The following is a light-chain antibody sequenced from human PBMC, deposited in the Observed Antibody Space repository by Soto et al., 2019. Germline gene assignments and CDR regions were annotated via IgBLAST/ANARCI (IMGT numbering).Light chain of an antibody. V-gene: IGKV3-20*01. J-gene: IGKJ1*01. CDR1: QSVSNNY. CDR3: QQYGTSPWT. Sequence: EIVLTQSPGTLSLSPGERATLSCRASQSVSNNYLAWYQQKPGQAPRLLIYGASNRATGIPDRFGGSGSGTDFTLTISRLEPEDFALYYCQQYGTSPWTFGQGTKVDIK. CDR2: GAS.